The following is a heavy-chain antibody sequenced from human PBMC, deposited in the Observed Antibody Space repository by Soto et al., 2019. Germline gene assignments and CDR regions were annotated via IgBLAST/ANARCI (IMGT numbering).Heavy chain of an antibody. J-gene: IGHJ6*02. Sequence: GGSLRLSCAASGFTFSSYAMSWVRQAPGKGLEWVSAISGSGGSTYYADSVKGRFTISRDNSKNTLYLQMNSLRAEDTAVYYCANTQFDLSWYGMDVWGQGNTVTVSS. D-gene: IGHD6-13*01. CDR3: ANTQFDLSWYGMDV. CDR1: GFTFSSYA. CDR2: ISGSGGST. V-gene: IGHV3-23*01.